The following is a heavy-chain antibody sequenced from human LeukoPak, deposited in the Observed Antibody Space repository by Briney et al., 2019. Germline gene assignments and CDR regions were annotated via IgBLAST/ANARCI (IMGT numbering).Heavy chain of an antibody. J-gene: IGHJ6*03. Sequence: SETLSLTCTVSGDSISGYYYNWIRQPPGKGLEWIGFIHSSGTTEYIPSLRGRVTLSVATSKNQLSLKLTPVTAADTAVYYCAGLTATPAGSYHYHYIHVWGKGTTVTVSS. CDR3: AGLTATPAGSYHYHYIHV. CDR1: GDSISGYY. V-gene: IGHV4-4*09. CDR2: IHSSGTT. D-gene: IGHD3-9*01.